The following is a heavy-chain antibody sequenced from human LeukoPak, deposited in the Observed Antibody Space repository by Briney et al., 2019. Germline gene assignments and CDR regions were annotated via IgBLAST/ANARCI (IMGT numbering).Heavy chain of an antibody. Sequence: PSETLSLTCTVSGGSISSGGYYWSWIRQHPGTGLEWIGYIYYSGSTYYNPSLKSRVTISVDTSKNQFSLKLSSVTAADTAVYYCARGAYGDYSTWGQGTLVTVSS. CDR2: IYYSGST. V-gene: IGHV4-31*03. D-gene: IGHD4-17*01. CDR3: ARGAYGDYST. J-gene: IGHJ5*02. CDR1: GGSISSGGYY.